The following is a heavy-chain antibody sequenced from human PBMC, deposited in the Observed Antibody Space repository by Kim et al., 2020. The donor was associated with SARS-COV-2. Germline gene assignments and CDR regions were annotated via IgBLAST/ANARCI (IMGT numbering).Heavy chain of an antibody. CDR3: AKVGDYESSGFYAFCRS. V-gene: IGHV3-74*01. J-gene: IGHJ5*02. D-gene: IGHD3-22*01. Sequence: VKGRFTNSRDNAKNTLYLQMNGLKNEDTAVYYCAKVGDYESSGFYAFCRSWGQGTRVTVSS.